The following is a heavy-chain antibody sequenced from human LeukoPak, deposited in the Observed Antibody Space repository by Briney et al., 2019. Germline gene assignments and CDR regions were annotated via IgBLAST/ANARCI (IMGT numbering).Heavy chain of an antibody. Sequence: ASVKVSCKASGYTFTNYGISWVRQAPGQGLEWMGWISAYSGNTNYAQSLQDRVTMTTDTSTSTAYMELRSLRSDDTAVYYCARAPDDYDFWSGPFDYWGRGTLVTVSS. CDR1: GYTFTNYG. J-gene: IGHJ4*02. D-gene: IGHD3-3*01. CDR3: ARAPDDYDFWSGPFDY. CDR2: ISAYSGNT. V-gene: IGHV1-18*01.